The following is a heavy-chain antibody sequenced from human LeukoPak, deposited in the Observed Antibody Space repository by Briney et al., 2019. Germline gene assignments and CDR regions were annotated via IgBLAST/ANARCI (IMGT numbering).Heavy chain of an antibody. V-gene: IGHV4-61*01. CDR1: DFSVSSANYY. CDR3: TRVLDFWGGYYSAGMDV. J-gene: IGHJ6*02. Sequence: TSETLSLTCTVSDFSVSSANYYWSWIRQPPGKGLEWIGYIYYTGSTNYNPSLKSRVTMSVDTSKSQFSLRLSSVTAADTAVYYCTRVLDFWGGYYSAGMDVWGQGTTVTVSS. D-gene: IGHD3-3*01. CDR2: IYYTGST.